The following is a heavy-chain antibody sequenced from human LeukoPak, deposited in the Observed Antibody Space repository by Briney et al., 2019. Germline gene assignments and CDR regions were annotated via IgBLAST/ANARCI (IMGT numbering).Heavy chain of an antibody. CDR1: GFTFSSYG. J-gene: IGHJ4*02. Sequence: GRSLRLSCAASGFTFSSYGMHWVHQAPGKGLEWVAVISYDGSNKYYADSVKGRFTISRDNSKNTLYLQMNSLRAEDTAVYYCAKLAAAGTDGDYWGQGTLVTVSS. D-gene: IGHD6-13*01. CDR2: ISYDGSNK. CDR3: AKLAAAGTDGDY. V-gene: IGHV3-30*18.